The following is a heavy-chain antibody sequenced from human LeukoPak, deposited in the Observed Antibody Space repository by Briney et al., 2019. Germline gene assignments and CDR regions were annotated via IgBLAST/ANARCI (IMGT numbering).Heavy chain of an antibody. CDR2: INPADGGT. V-gene: IGHV1-3*01. Sequence: ASVKVSCKASGFSFTTYAIHWVRQAPGQRLEWMGWINPADGGTRYSQRFQGRVSITRDTSATTAYMELSSLRSEDTAVYYCASRLKGSFGNPFDYWGQGTLVTVSS. CDR1: GFSFTTYA. J-gene: IGHJ4*02. D-gene: IGHD4-23*01. CDR3: ASRLKGSFGNPFDY.